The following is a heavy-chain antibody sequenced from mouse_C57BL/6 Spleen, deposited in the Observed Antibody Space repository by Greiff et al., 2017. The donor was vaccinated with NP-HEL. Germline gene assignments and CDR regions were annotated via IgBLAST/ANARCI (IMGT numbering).Heavy chain of an antibody. J-gene: IGHJ4*01. Sequence: EVQLVESGGGLVKPGGSLKLSCAASGFTFSDYGMHWVRQAPEKGLEWVAYISSGSSTIYYADTVKGRFTISRDNAKNNMFLQMTSLRAEDTAMYDGARLEYSGAMDYWGQGTSVTVSS. CDR1: GFTFSDYG. V-gene: IGHV5-17*01. CDR3: ARLEYSGAMDY. CDR2: ISSGSSTI. D-gene: IGHD3-1*01.